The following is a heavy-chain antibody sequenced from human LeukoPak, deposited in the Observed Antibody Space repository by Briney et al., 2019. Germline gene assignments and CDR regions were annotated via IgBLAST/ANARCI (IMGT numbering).Heavy chain of an antibody. D-gene: IGHD2-2*01. V-gene: IGHV4-4*09. J-gene: IGHJ6*02. CDR2: KYTSGRT. CDR1: XXXLSXYY. Sequence: PSEXXXLTXXXSXXXLSXYYWXWVRQPPGEGLEWIGYKYTSGRTNYNPSLMGGGTIPEKMAKNQISLRRTAGSTADTAVYYCARTRPPAGPQYYYAMDVXSQGXXV. CDR3: ARTRPPAGPQYYYAMDV.